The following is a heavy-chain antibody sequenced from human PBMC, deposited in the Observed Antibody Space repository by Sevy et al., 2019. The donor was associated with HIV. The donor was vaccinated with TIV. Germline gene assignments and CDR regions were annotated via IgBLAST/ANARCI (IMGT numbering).Heavy chain of an antibody. CDR1: GGSFSGYY. D-gene: IGHD1-26*01. V-gene: IGHV4-34*01. CDR3: AREELGATYFDY. J-gene: IGHJ4*02. Sequence: SETLSLTCAVYGGSFSGYYWSWIRQPPGKGLEWIGEINHSGSTNYNPSLKSRVTISVDTSKNQFSLKLSSVTAADTAAYYCAREELGATYFDYWGQGTLVTVSS. CDR2: INHSGST.